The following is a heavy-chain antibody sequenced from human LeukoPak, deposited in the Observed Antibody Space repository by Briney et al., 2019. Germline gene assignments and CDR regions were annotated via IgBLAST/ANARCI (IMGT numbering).Heavy chain of an antibody. V-gene: IGHV1-2*06. CDR2: INPNSGGT. J-gene: IGHJ5*02. D-gene: IGHD6-19*01. Sequence: ASAKVSCKASGYTFTGYYMHWVRQAPGQGLEWMGRINPNSGGTNYAQKFQGRVTMTRDTSISTAYMELSRLRSDDTAVYYCARAGIAVAGFNWFDPWGQGTLVTVSS. CDR3: ARAGIAVAGFNWFDP. CDR1: GYTFTGYY.